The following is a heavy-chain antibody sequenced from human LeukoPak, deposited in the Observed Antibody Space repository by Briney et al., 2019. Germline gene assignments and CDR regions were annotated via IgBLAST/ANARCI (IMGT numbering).Heavy chain of an antibody. CDR2: IYYSGST. J-gene: IGHJ6*02. Sequence: SETLSPTCTVSGGSISSYYWSWIRQPPGKGLEWIGYIYYSGSTNYNPSLKSRVTISVDTSKNQFSLKLSSVTAADTAVYYCARRVPPGRDKRGGMDVWGQGTTVTVSS. D-gene: IGHD1-1*01. V-gene: IGHV4-59*08. CDR1: GGSISSYY. CDR3: ARRVPPGRDKRGGMDV.